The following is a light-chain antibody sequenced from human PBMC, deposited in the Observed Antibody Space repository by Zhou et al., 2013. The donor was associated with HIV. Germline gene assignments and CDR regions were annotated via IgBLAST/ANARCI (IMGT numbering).Light chain of an antibody. CDR1: QHISDS. J-gene: IGKJ5*01. V-gene: IGKV1-5*03. CDR3: LAELQYPST. CDR2: KAS. Sequence: DFQMTQSPSTLSASVGDRVTITCRASQHISDSLAWYQQKPGKAPNLLIYKASTLEGGVPSKVQWQWIWDRIHSTLSVIFSLKIFATYYCLAELQYPSTFGQGPRL.